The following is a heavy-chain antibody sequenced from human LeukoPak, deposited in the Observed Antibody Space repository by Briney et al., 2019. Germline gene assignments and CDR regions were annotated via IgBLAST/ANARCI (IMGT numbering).Heavy chain of an antibody. Sequence: GGSLRLSCAASGFTFSSYAMHWVRQAPGKGLEWVAVISYDGSNKYYADSVKGRFTISRDNAKNSLYLQMNSLRAEDTAVYYCARGLMRRDGYISPYYFDYWGQGTLVTVSS. CDR2: ISYDGSNK. CDR1: GFTFSSYA. D-gene: IGHD5-24*01. J-gene: IGHJ4*02. CDR3: ARGLMRRDGYISPYYFDY. V-gene: IGHV3-30*04.